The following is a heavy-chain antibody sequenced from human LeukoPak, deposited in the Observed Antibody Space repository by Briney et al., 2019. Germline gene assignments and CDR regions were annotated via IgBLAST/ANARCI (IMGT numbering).Heavy chain of an antibody. CDR3: ARNGQVYYYGLFDY. CDR1: GDSVSSNTGA. CDR2: TYYRSKWNN. Sequence: SQTLSLTCGISGDSVSSNTGAWNWIRQSPSRGLEWLGKTYYRSKWNNDYAVSVKDRITINPDTSKDQFSLQLNSVTHEDTAVYYCARNGQVYYYGLFDYWGQGTLVTVSS. J-gene: IGHJ4*02. D-gene: IGHD3-22*01. V-gene: IGHV6-1*01.